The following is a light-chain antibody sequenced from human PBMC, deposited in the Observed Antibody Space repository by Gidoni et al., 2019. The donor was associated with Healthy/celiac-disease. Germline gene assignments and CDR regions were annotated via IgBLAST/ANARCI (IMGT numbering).Light chain of an antibody. Sequence: QSALTQPASVSGSPVQSITISCTGTGSDVGGFKSVSWYQLHPGKAPKLMIYDVINRPSGVSYRFSGSKSGNTASLTISGLQAEDEAEYYCSSYTGSNTLYVFGTGTKVTVL. V-gene: IGLV2-14*03. CDR1: GSDVGGFKS. J-gene: IGLJ1*01. CDR2: DVI. CDR3: SSYTGSNTLYV.